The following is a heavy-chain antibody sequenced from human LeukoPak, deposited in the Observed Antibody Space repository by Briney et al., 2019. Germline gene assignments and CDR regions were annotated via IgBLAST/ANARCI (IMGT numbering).Heavy chain of an antibody. J-gene: IGHJ4*02. CDR3: ARDLNWETY. V-gene: IGHV3-48*03. CDR2: ISTSGSTI. CDR1: GFTFSSYE. Sequence: GGSLRLSCAASGFTFSSYEMKWVRQAPGKGLEGVSYISTSGSTIYYADSVEGRFTTSRDNAKNSLYLQMNSLRAEDTAVYYCARDLNWETYWGQGTLVSVSS. D-gene: IGHD7-27*01.